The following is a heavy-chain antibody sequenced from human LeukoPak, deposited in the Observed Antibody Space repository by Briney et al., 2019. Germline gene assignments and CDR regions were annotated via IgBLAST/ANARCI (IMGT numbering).Heavy chain of an antibody. CDR1: GFTFDDYA. J-gene: IGHJ2*01. D-gene: IGHD1-26*01. V-gene: IGHV3-9*01. CDR3: AKDRKSMAWGYFDL. Sequence: GGSPRLSCAASGFTFDDYAMHWVRQAPGKGLEWVSGISWNSGSIGYADSVKGRFTISRDNAKNSLYLQMNSVRAEDTALYYCAKDRKSMAWGYFDLWGRGTLVTVSS. CDR2: ISWNSGSI.